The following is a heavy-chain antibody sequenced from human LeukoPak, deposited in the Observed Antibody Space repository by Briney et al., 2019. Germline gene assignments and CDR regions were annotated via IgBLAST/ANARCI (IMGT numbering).Heavy chain of an antibody. CDR3: ARSGSSGPLPL. CDR1: GGSFSGYY. CDR2: INHSGST. V-gene: IGHV4-34*01. D-gene: IGHD6-19*01. J-gene: IGHJ3*01. Sequence: PSETLSLTCAVYGGSFSGYYWSWIRQPPGKGLEWIGEINHSGSTNYNPSLKSRVTVSVDTSKNQFSLRLTSVTAADTAVYYCARSGSSGPLPLWGQGTMVTVSS.